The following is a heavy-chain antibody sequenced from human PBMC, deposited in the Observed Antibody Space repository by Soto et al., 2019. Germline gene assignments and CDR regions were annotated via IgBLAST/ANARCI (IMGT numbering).Heavy chain of an antibody. Sequence: PGGSLRLSCAASGFTFSSYGMHWVRQAPGKGLDWVAVIWYDGSNKYYADSVKGRFTISRDNSKNTLYLQMNSLRAEDTAVYYCARDKIMVRGRYYYYYGMDVWGQGTTVTVS. V-gene: IGHV3-33*01. D-gene: IGHD3-10*01. CDR3: ARDKIMVRGRYYYYYGMDV. CDR1: GFTFSSYG. J-gene: IGHJ6*02. CDR2: IWYDGSNK.